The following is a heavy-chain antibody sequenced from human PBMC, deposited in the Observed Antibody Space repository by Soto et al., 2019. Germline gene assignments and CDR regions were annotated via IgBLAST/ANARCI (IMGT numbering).Heavy chain of an antibody. CDR1: GGSISSYY. J-gene: IGHJ6*03. CDR2: IYYSGST. V-gene: IGHV4-59*01. D-gene: IGHD2-15*01. Sequence: SETLPLTCTVSGGSISSYYWIWIRQPTGKGLEWIGYIYYSGSTNYNPSLKSRVTISVDMSKNQFSLKLSSVTAADTAFYYCARGDCSGGTCYLGYYYMDVWGKGTTVTVSS. CDR3: ARGDCSGGTCYLGYYYMDV.